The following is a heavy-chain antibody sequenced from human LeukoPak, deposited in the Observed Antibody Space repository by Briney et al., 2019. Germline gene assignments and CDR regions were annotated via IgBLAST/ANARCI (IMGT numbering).Heavy chain of an antibody. J-gene: IGHJ4*02. CDR3: ARGDSRPDY. V-gene: IGHV4-30-2*01. CDR2: IYHSQST. CDR1: GGSISSGGYS. Sequence: SETLSLTCAVSGGSISSGGYSWSWIRQPPGKGLEWIGYIYHSQSTNYNPSLKSRVTISEDRSKNQFSLKLSSVTAADTAVYYCARGDSRPDYWDQGILVTVSS. D-gene: IGHD5-18*01.